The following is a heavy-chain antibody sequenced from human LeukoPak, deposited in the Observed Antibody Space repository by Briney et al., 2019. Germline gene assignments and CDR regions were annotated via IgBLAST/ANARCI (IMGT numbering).Heavy chain of an antibody. CDR2: IIPILGIA. CDR1: GGTFSSYA. CDR3: ARFYCSGGSCYGDHYYYYCMDV. D-gene: IGHD2-15*01. V-gene: IGHV1-69*04. J-gene: IGHJ6*02. Sequence: SVKVSCKASGGTFSSYAISWVRQAPGQGLEWMGRIIPILGIANYAQKFQGRVTITADKSTSTAYMELSSLRSEDTAVYYCARFYCSGGSCYGDHYYYYCMDVWGQGTTVTVSS.